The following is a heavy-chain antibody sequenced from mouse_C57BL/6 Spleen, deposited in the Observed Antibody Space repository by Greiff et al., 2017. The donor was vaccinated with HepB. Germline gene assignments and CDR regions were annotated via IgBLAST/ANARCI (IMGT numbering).Heavy chain of an antibody. CDR1: GYAFSSSW. CDR2: IYPGDGDT. J-gene: IGHJ2*01. D-gene: IGHD4-1*01. CDR3: ARWGSVTGLDY. Sequence: LQESGPELVKPGASVKISCKASGYAFSSSWMNWVKQRPGKGLEWIGRIYPGDGDTNYNGKFKGKATLTADKSSSTAYMQLSSLTSEDSAVYFCARWGSVTGLDYWGQGTTLTVSS. V-gene: IGHV1-82*01.